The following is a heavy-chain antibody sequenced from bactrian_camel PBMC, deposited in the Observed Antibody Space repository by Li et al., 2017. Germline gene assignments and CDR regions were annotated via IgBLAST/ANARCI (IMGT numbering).Heavy chain of an antibody. CDR2: IDSDGNT. D-gene: IGHD4*01. Sequence: DVQLVESGGGLVQPGGSLRLSCAASGYTGRPVCMGWFRQAPGKEREGVAIIDSDGNTVYADSVKGRFTISKDNAKNTLYLQMNSLKAEDTAMYYCATRRYCTTISPAAFGNWGQGTQVTV. CDR1: GYTGRPVC. V-gene: IGHV3S10*01. CDR3: ATRRYCTTISPAAFGN. J-gene: IGHJ4*01.